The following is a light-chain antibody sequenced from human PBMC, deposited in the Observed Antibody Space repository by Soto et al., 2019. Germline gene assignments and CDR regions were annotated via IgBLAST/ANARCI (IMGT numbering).Light chain of an antibody. Sequence: EIVLTQSPATPSLSPGERATLSCRASQSVSSYLAWYQQKPGQAPRLLIYAASNRATGIPARFSGSGSGTDFTLTISSLEPEDFAVYYCQQRSNWLTFGGGTKVEIK. V-gene: IGKV3-11*01. CDR1: QSVSSY. CDR2: AAS. J-gene: IGKJ4*01. CDR3: QQRSNWLT.